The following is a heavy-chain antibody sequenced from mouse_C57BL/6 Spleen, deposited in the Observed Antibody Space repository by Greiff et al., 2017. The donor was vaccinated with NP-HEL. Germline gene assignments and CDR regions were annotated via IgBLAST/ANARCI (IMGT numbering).Heavy chain of an antibody. CDR2: IRSKSSNYAT. V-gene: IGHV10-3*01. Sequence: EVQGVESGGGLVQPKGSLKLSCAASGFTFNTYAMHWVRQAPGKGLEWVARIRSKSSNYATYYADSVKDRFTISRDDSQSMLYLQMNNLKTEDTAMYYCVRDLGLNWYFDVWGTGTTVTVSS. CDR1: GFTFNTYA. CDR3: VRDLGLNWYFDV. J-gene: IGHJ1*03. D-gene: IGHD4-1*01.